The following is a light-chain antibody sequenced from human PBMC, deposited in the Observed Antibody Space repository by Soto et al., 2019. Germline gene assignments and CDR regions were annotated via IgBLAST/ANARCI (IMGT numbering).Light chain of an antibody. CDR1: QDIRND. CDR3: LQDYNYPWT. Sequence: AIQMTQSPSSLSASVGDRVTITCRASQDIRNDLGWYQQXXXKAPILLIYAASTLQSGVPSRFSXGGSGXXFTLTISSLQPEDFATYYCLQDYNYPWTFGPGTKVEIE. V-gene: IGKV1-6*01. J-gene: IGKJ1*01. CDR2: AAS.